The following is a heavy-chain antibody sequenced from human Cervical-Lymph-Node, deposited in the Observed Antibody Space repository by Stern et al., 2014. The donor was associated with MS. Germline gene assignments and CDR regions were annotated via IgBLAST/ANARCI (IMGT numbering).Heavy chain of an antibody. Sequence: QVQLVESGGSLVKPGGSLRLSCAASGFTFSEFYMGWIRQPPGKGLQWVAYISSSGRTIYYEDSVKGRFTVSRDNAKSSVFLQMNSLLADDTAVYYCVRGGAVAYWGPGTLVTVSS. CDR1: GFTFSEFY. D-gene: IGHD6-25*01. J-gene: IGHJ4*02. CDR3: VRGGAVAY. CDR2: ISSSGRTI. V-gene: IGHV3-11*01.